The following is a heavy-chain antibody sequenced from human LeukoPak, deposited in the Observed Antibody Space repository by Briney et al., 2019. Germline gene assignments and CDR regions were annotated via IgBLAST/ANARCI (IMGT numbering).Heavy chain of an antibody. Sequence: GSLRLSCAASGFSFSIYEMNWVRQAPGKGLEWVSLISYNGGTINYADSVKGRFIISRDNARNSLFLQMNSLRVEDTAIYYCAKDHMSSWGQGTLVTVTS. CDR1: GFSFSIYE. CDR3: AKDHMSS. CDR2: ISYNGGTI. J-gene: IGHJ5*02. V-gene: IGHV3-48*03. D-gene: IGHD3-10*01.